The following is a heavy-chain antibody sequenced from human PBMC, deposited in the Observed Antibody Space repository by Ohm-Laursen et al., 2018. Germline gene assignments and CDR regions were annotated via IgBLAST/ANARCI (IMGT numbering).Heavy chain of an antibody. CDR2: MNPNSHNT. D-gene: IGHD6-19*01. CDR1: GYTFSSYD. J-gene: IGHJ4*02. Sequence: ASVKASCKASGYTFSSYDIIWVRQASGQGPEWMGWMNPNSHNTGYAQKFQGRVTMTRNTSISTAYMELSSLRSEDTAVYYCVRGSEFPDHWGQGTLVTVSS. V-gene: IGHV1-8*01. CDR3: VRGSEFPDH.